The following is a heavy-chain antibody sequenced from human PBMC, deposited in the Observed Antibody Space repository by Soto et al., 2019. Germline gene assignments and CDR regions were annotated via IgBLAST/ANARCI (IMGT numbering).Heavy chain of an antibody. CDR1: GGSISSYY. D-gene: IGHD3-9*01. J-gene: IGHJ6*02. CDR3: ARGGLRYFDWSPYYYYGMDV. Sequence: SETLSLTCTVSGGSISSYYWSWIRQPPGKGLEWIGYIYYSGSTNYNPSLKSRVTISVDTSKNQFSLKLSSVTAADTAVYYCARGGLRYFDWSPYYYYGMDVWGQGTTVTVSS. CDR2: IYYSGST. V-gene: IGHV4-59*12.